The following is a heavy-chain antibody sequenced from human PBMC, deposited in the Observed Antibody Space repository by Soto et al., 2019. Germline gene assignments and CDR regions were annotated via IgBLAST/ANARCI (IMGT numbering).Heavy chain of an antibody. CDR2: ISYDGSNK. Sequence: PGGSLRLSCAASGFTFSSYGMHWVRQAPGKGLEWVAVISYDGSNKYYADSVKGRFTISRDNSKNTLYLQMNSLRAEDTAVYYCAKDGDGSYYDSSGYGVLGYWGQGTLVTVSS. D-gene: IGHD3-22*01. J-gene: IGHJ4*02. CDR1: GFTFSSYG. V-gene: IGHV3-30*18. CDR3: AKDGDGSYYDSSGYGVLGY.